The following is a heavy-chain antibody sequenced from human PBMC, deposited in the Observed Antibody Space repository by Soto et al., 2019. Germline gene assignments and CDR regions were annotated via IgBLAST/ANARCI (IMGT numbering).Heavy chain of an antibody. V-gene: IGHV2-70*01. Sequence: SGPTLVNPTPTLTLTCTFSGFSLSTSGMCVSWIRQPPGKALEWPALIDWDDDKYYSTSLKTRLTISKDTSKNQVVLTMTNMDPVDTATYYCARIPIRTGYYYYGMDVWGQGTTVTVSS. CDR3: ARIPIRTGYYYYGMDV. CDR2: IDWDDDK. D-gene: IGHD3-9*01. CDR1: GFSLSTSGMC. J-gene: IGHJ6*02.